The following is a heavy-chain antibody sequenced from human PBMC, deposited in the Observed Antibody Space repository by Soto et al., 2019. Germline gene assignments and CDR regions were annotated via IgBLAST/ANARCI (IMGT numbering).Heavy chain of an antibody. CDR1: GFALGSYW. V-gene: IGHV3-7*01. CDR3: ATYSGYALPMDV. J-gene: IGHJ6*03. Sequence: EVQLVESGGGLVQPGGSLRLSCAASGFALGSYWMTWVRQAPGKGLEWVASIDNYGSEIHYVGSVKGRITISRDNAKKSVYLQMNSLRAEDSAMYYCATYSGYALPMDVWGKGTTVTVSS. CDR2: IDNYGSEI. D-gene: IGHD5-12*01.